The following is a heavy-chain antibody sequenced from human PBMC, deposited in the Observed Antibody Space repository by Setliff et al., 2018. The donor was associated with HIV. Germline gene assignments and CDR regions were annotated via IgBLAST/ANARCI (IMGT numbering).Heavy chain of an antibody. CDR2: IYHTGST. CDR3: ARVTTWVDY. CDR1: GYSISSVSY. D-gene: IGHD1-1*01. V-gene: IGHV4-38-2*02. J-gene: IGHJ4*02. Sequence: SETLSLTCTVSGYSISSVSYWGWIRQPPGKGLEWIGSIYHTGSTYYNPSLKSRVTISVDTSKNQFSLNLNSVTAADTAVYYCARVTTWVDYWGQGTLVTVSS.